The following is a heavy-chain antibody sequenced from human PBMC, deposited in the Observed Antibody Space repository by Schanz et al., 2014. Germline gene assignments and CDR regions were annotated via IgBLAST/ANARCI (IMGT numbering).Heavy chain of an antibody. V-gene: IGHV1-18*01. CDR2: ISVYTGNT. Sequence: QVQLVQSGAEVKKPGASVRVSCKASGYTFTSYGINWVRQAPGQGLEWVGWISVYTGNTKYGQKVQGRVTITRDTSASTAYMELSSLRSEDTAVYSCARGIGGYGANNYFDYWGQGTLVTVSS. CDR3: ARGIGGYGANNYFDY. CDR1: GYTFTSYG. D-gene: IGHD5-12*01. J-gene: IGHJ4*02.